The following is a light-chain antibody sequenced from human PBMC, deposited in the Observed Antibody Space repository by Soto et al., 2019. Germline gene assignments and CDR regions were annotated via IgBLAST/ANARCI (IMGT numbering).Light chain of an antibody. CDR3: QQYGNSPLT. CDR1: QSVSSSY. J-gene: IGKJ1*01. Sequence: EIVLTQSPGTLSLSPGERATLSCRASQSVSSSYLAWYQQKPGQARRLLIYGASSRATGITDRFSGSGSGTDFTLTISRLEPEDFAVYYCQQYGNSPLTFGQGTKVEIK. V-gene: IGKV3-20*01. CDR2: GAS.